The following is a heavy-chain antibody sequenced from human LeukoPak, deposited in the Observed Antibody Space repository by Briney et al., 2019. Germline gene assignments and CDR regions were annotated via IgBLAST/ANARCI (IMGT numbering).Heavy chain of an antibody. Sequence: GASVRVSCKASGYTFTGFYLHWVRQAPGQGLEWMGWIIPHSGGTKYAQNFQGRVTMTRDTSINTAYMELSRLRSDDTAVYYCARDSDQLPPLDYYYYMDVWGKGTTVTVSS. CDR2: IIPHSGGT. D-gene: IGHD2-2*01. J-gene: IGHJ6*03. V-gene: IGHV1-2*02. CDR1: GYTFTGFY. CDR3: ARDSDQLPPLDYYYYMDV.